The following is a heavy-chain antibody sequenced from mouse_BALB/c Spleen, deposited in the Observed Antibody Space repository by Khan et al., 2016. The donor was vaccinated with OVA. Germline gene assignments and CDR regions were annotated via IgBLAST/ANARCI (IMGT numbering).Heavy chain of an antibody. D-gene: IGHD4-1*01. CDR2: INSDGGYT. CDR3: ASHLTGAFAY. Sequence: EVELVESGGDLVKSGGSLRLSCAASGFTFSAYGMAWVRQAPDKRLEWVATINSDGGYTYYPATVKGRFTISRNNAENTLSLQMSSLKAEDTAIYYCASHLTGAFAYWGQGTLVTVSA. V-gene: IGHV5-6*01. J-gene: IGHJ3*01. CDR1: GFTFSAYG.